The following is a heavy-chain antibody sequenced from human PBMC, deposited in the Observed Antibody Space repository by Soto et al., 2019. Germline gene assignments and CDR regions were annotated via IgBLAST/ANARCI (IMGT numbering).Heavy chain of an antibody. D-gene: IGHD3-3*01. Sequence: SVKVSCKASGGTFSSYAISWVRQAPGQGLEWMGGIIPIFGTANYAQKFQGRVTITADESTSTAYMELSSLRSEDTAVYYCASVGYDFWSGHESNGMDVWGQGTTVTVSS. CDR2: IIPIFGTA. CDR1: GGTFSSYA. J-gene: IGHJ6*01. CDR3: ASVGYDFWSGHESNGMDV. V-gene: IGHV1-69*13.